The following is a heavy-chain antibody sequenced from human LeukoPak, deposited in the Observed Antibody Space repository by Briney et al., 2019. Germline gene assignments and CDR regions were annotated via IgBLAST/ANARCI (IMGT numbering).Heavy chain of an antibody. CDR1: GFTFSSSA. CDR3: ARGIFGVVNPFDY. Sequence: GGSLRLSCVASGFTFSSSALNWVRQAPGKGLEWVSSISSSGSFIYYADSVKGRCTISRDNAKNSLYLHMDSLRAEDTAVYYCARGIFGVVNPFDYWGLGTLVTVSS. V-gene: IGHV3-21*01. CDR2: ISSSGSFI. J-gene: IGHJ4*02. D-gene: IGHD3-3*01.